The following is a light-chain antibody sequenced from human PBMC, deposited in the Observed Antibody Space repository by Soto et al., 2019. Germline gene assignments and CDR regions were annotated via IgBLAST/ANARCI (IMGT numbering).Light chain of an antibody. J-gene: IGKJ4*01. V-gene: IGKV3-11*01. Sequence: EIVLTQSPATLSLSPGERATLSCRASQSVSSYLAWYQQKPGQAPRLLIYDASNRATGIPARFSGSGSGTDFTLTISSLEPEDFAVYYCQKRSNWPPPLIFGGGTKVDIK. CDR3: QKRSNWPPPLI. CDR2: DAS. CDR1: QSVSSY.